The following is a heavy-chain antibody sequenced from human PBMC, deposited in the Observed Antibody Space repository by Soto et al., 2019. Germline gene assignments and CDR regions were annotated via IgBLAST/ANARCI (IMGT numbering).Heavy chain of an antibody. CDR1: GFTFSSYS. CDR2: ISSSSSTI. Sequence: GGSLRLSCAASGFTFSSYSMNWVRQAPGKGLEWVSYISSSSSTIYYADSVKGRFTISRDNAKNSLYLQMNSLRDEDTAVYYCARDPGSVVVPAAMVPNYYYYYGMDVWGQGTTVTVSS. CDR3: ARDPGSVVVPAAMVPNYYYYYGMDV. V-gene: IGHV3-48*02. J-gene: IGHJ6*02. D-gene: IGHD2-2*01.